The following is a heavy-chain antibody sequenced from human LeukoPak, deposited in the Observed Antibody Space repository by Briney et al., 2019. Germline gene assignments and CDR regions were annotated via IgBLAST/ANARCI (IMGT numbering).Heavy chain of an antibody. V-gene: IGHV4-59*01. D-gene: IGHD3-10*01. CDR1: GGSISSCY. J-gene: IGHJ4*02. CDR3: ARASYYGSGSYYNGYYFDY. CDR2: IYYSGST. Sequence: SETLSLTCTVSGGSISSCYWSWIRQPPGRGLEWIGYIYYSGSTNYNPSLKSRVTISVDTSKNQFSLKLSSVTAADTAVYYCARASYYGSGSYYNGYYFDYWGQGTLVTVSS.